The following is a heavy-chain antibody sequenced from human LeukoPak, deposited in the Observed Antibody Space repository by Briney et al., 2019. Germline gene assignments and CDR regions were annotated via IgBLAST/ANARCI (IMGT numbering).Heavy chain of an antibody. CDR2: LSDSGGST. J-gene: IGHJ4*02. V-gene: IGHV3-23*01. D-gene: IGHD3-10*01. Sequence: GGSLRLSCAVSGITLSNYGMSWVRQAPGKGLEWVAGLSDSGGSTNYADSVKGWFTVSRDNPKNTLYLQMNSLRAEDTAVYFCAKRGVVIRAVIIVGFHKEAYYFDYWGQGALVTVSS. CDR3: AKRGVVIRAVIIVGFHKEAYYFDY. CDR1: GITLSNYG.